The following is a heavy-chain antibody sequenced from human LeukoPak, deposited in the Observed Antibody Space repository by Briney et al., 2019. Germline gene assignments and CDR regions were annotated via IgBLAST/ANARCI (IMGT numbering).Heavy chain of an antibody. D-gene: IGHD6-13*01. CDR1: GHSISSGYY. J-gene: IGHJ4*02. CDR2: IYHSGST. V-gene: IGHV4-38-2*02. CDR3: ARSRRSWSTFDY. Sequence: SETLSLTCTVSGHSISSGYYWGWIRQPPGKGLEWIGNIYHSGSTYYNPSLKSRVTISVDTSKNQFSLKLTSVTATDTAVYYCARSRRSWSTFDYWGQGTLVTVSS.